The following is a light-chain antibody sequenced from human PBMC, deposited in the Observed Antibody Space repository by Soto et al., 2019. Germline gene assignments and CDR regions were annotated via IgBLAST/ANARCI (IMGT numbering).Light chain of an antibody. CDR2: AES. V-gene: IGKV1-9*01. CDR1: QGIAGS. CDR3: QQVKSYPRT. Sequence: DIQLTHSPSFLSSSLGDIVTITCRASQGIAGSLAWYQQKPGKPPKLLIYAESTLQSGVPSRFSGSGSGTRGTLTISSLQPEDFATYYCQQVKSYPRTFGGGTKVDI. J-gene: IGKJ4*01.